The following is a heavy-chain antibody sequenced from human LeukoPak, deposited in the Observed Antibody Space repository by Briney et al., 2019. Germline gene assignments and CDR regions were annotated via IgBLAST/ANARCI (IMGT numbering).Heavy chain of an antibody. CDR3: AKEVYSYGSGGFDY. CDR2: ISWNSGSI. D-gene: IGHD5-18*01. V-gene: IGHV3-9*01. Sequence: QAGGSLRLSCAASGFIFDDYAMHWVRQAPGKGLEWVSGISWNSGSIGYADSVKGRFTISRDNAKNSLYLQMNSLRAKDTALYYCAKEVYSYGSGGFDYWGQGTLVTVSS. J-gene: IGHJ4*02. CDR1: GFIFDDYA.